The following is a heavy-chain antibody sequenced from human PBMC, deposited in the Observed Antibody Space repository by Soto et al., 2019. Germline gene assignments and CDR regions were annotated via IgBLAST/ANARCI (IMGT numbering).Heavy chain of an antibody. D-gene: IGHD6-13*01. CDR1: GFSFSNHW. CDR2: IKPDGSVR. Sequence: EVQLVESGGGLVQPGGSLRLSCAASGFSFSNHWMTWVRQAPGKGLEWVANIKPDGSVRYHVDSVTGRFTISRDNAKNSLYLQMNGLRAEDTAVYYCVREPAAGAYYYDYWGQGTLVTVSS. V-gene: IGHV3-7*05. CDR3: VREPAAGAYYYDY. J-gene: IGHJ4*02.